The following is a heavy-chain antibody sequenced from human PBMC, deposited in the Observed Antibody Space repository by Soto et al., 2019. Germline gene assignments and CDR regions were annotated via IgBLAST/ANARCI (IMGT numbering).Heavy chain of an antibody. V-gene: IGHV1-24*01. CDR1: GYTLTELS. CDR2: FDPEDGNT. CDR3: ARRKFWSGYGMDV. Sequence: ASVKVSCKVSGYTLTELSMHWVRQAPGKGLEWMGGFDPEDGNTNYAQKLQGRVTMTTDTSTSTAYMELRSLRSDDTAVYYCARRKFWSGYGMDVWGQGTTVTVSS. D-gene: IGHD3-3*01. J-gene: IGHJ6*02.